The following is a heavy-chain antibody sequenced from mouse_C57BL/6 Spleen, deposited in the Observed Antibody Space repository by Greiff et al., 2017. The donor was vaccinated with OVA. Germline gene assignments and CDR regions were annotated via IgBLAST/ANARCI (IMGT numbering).Heavy chain of an antibody. CDR1: GYTFTSYG. V-gene: IGHV1-81*01. CDR2: IYPRSGNT. J-gene: IGHJ2*01. CDR3: AREQTTVVAGGYFDY. Sequence: QVQLKQSGAELARPGASVKLSCKASGYTFTSYGISWVKQRTGQGLEWIGEIYPRSGNTYYNEKFKGKATLTADKSSSTAYMELRSLTSEDSAVYFCAREQTTVVAGGYFDYWGQGTTLTVSS. D-gene: IGHD1-1*01.